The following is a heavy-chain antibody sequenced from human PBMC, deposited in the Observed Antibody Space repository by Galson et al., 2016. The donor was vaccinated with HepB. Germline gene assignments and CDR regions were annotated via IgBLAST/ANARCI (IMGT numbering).Heavy chain of an antibody. V-gene: IGHV3-30-3*01. CDR1: GFTFGGYA. D-gene: IGHD5-24*01. J-gene: IGHJ6*02. Sequence: SLRLSCAASGFTFGGYAMHWVRQAPGKGLEWVATISYDGNTEESADSVKGRFTISRDNSKNTLYLQMNSLRGEDTAVYYCARVRTSAIYYNYAMDVWGQGTTVTVSS. CDR2: ISYDGNTE. CDR3: ARVRTSAIYYNYAMDV.